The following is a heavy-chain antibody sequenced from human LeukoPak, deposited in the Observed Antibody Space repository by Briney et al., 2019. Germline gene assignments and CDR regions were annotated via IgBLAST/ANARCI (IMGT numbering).Heavy chain of an antibody. CDR3: ASLTGYSSSWYEFDY. Sequence: GRSLRLSCAASGFTFSSYGMHWVRQAPGKGLEWVAVIWYDGSNKYYADSVKGRFTISRDNSKNTLYLQMNSLRAEDTAMYYCASLTGYSSSWYEFDYWGQGTLVTVSS. CDR1: GFTFSSYG. D-gene: IGHD6-13*01. V-gene: IGHV3-33*01. CDR2: IWYDGSNK. J-gene: IGHJ4*02.